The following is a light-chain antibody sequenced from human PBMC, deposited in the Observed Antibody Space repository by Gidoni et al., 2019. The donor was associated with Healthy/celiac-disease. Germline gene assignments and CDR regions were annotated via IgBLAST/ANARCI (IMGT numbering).Light chain of an antibody. V-gene: IGKV3-15*01. Sequence: EIVMTQSPATLSVSPGERATLSCRASLNVSSNLAWYQQKPGQAPRLLIYSASPRATDIPARFRGSGSGTEFTLTISSLQSEDLAVYYCQQYNNWPRTFXXXTRVKIK. CDR2: SAS. CDR1: LNVSSN. J-gene: IGKJ1*01. CDR3: QQYNNWPRT.